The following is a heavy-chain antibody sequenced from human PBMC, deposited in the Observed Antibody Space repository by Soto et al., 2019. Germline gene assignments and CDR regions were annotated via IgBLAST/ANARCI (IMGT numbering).Heavy chain of an antibody. Sequence: QTLSLTCAISGYSVSSNSAAWNLIRQSPSRGLEWLGRTYYRSKWYNDYAVSVKSRITINPDTSKNQFSLQLNSVTPEDTAVYYCAREEAGGIAVAGGGNWFDPWGQGTLVTVSS. D-gene: IGHD6-19*01. CDR1: GYSVSSNSAA. CDR2: TYYRSKWYN. V-gene: IGHV6-1*01. J-gene: IGHJ5*02. CDR3: AREEAGGIAVAGGGNWFDP.